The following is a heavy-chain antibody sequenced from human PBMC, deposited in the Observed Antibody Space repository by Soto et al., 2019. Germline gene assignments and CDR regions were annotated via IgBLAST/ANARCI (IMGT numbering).Heavy chain of an antibody. J-gene: IGHJ4*02. D-gene: IGHD6-13*01. V-gene: IGHV4-31*03. CDR2: IYYSGST. Sequence: SETLSLTCTVSGGSISSGGYYWSWIRQHPGKGLEWIGYIYYSGSTYYNPSLKSRVTISVDTSKNQFSLKLSSVTAADTAVYYCARSIAAAGLFYFDYWGQGTLVTVSS. CDR3: ARSIAAAGLFYFDY. CDR1: GGSISSGGYY.